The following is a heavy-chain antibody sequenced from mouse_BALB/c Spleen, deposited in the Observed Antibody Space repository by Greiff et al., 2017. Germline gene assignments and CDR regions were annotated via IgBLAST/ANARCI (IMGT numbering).Heavy chain of an antibody. V-gene: IGHV2-6-4*01. CDR2: IWGGGST. CDR1: GFSLSRYS. D-gene: IGHD1-2*01. CDR3: ARGTTATGGGFAY. J-gene: IGHJ3*01. Sequence: VMLVESGPGLVAPSQSLSITCTVSGFSLSRYSVHWVRQPPGKGLEWLGMIWGGGSTDYNSALKSRLSISKDNSKSQVFLKMNSLQTDDTAMYYCARGTTATGGGFAYWGQGTLVTVSA.